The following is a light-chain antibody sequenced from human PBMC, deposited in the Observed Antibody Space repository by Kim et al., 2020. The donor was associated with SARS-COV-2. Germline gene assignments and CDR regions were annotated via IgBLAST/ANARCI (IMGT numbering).Light chain of an antibody. CDR3: QSYDNSLYAI. Sequence: VTVASIGRRSNSGAGFDVHWYHHLPGTAPKLLIYGNSNRPSGVPDRFSGSKSGTSASLAITGLQAEDEADYYCQSYDNSLYAIFGGGTQLTVL. V-gene: IGLV1-40*01. CDR2: GNS. CDR1: RSNSGAGFD. J-gene: IGLJ2*01.